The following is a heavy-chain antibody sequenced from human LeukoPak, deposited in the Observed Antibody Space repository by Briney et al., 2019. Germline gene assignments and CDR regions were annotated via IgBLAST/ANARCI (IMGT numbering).Heavy chain of an antibody. D-gene: IGHD1-14*01. Sequence: PSETLSLTCTVSGGSISSSSYYWGWIRQPPGKGLEWIGSIYYSGSTYYNPSLKSRVTISVDTSKNQFSLKLSSVTAADTAVYYCARSTNRLDSWGQGTLVTVSS. CDR2: IYYSGST. J-gene: IGHJ4*02. V-gene: IGHV4-39*01. CDR1: GGSISSSSYY. CDR3: ARSTNRLDS.